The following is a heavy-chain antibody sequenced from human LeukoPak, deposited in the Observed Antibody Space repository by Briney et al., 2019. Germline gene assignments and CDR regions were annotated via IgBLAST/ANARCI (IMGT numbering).Heavy chain of an antibody. CDR2: IYSGGST. CDR1: GFTVSSNY. V-gene: IGHV3-53*01. CDR3: ARDSSGYTFDY. J-gene: IGHJ4*02. D-gene: IGHD3-22*01. Sequence: EPGGSLRLSCAASGFTVSSNYMSWVRQAPGKGLEWVSVIYSGGSTYYADSVKGRFTISRDNSKNTLYLQMNSLRAEDTAVYYCARDSSGYTFDYWGQGTLVTVSS.